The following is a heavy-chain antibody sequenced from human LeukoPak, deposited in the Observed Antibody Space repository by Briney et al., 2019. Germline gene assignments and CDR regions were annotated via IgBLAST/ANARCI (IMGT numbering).Heavy chain of an antibody. CDR2: INHSGST. Sequence: TASETLSLTCAVYGGSFSGYYWSWIRQPPGKGQEWIGEINHSGSTNYNPSLKSRVTISVDTSKNQFSLKLSSVTAADTAVYYCARVATIFGLFGYWGQGTLVTVSS. CDR1: GGSFSGYY. D-gene: IGHD3-3*01. J-gene: IGHJ4*02. CDR3: ARVATIFGLFGY. V-gene: IGHV4-34*01.